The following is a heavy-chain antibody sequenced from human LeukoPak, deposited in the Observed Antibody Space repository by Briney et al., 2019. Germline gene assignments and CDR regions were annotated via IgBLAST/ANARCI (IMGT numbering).Heavy chain of an antibody. D-gene: IGHD6-13*01. J-gene: IGHJ4*02. V-gene: IGHV3-74*01. CDR3: ARGRGESSSWYEDY. Sequence: GGSLRLSCAASGFIFSDYWMHWVRQGPGKGLVWVSRIKSDGSSTSYADSVKGRFTISRDNAKNTLYLQMNSLRAEDTAVYYCARGRGESSSWYEDYWGQGNLVTVSS. CDR2: IKSDGSST. CDR1: GFIFSDYW.